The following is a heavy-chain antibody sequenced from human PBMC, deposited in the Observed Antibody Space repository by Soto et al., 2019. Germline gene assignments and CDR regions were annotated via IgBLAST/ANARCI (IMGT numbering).Heavy chain of an antibody. Sequence: SVEVSCKESGGTYGSSARRWVRQATGQGLEWMGGIIPIFGTANYAQKFQGRVTITADESTSTAYMELSSLRAEDTAVYYCARDGIGGTAFRGYLDYWGQGTLVTVSS. CDR3: ARDGIGGTAFRGYLDY. D-gene: IGHD1-7*01. V-gene: IGHV1-69*13. J-gene: IGHJ4*02. CDR1: GGTYGSSA. CDR2: IIPIFGTA.